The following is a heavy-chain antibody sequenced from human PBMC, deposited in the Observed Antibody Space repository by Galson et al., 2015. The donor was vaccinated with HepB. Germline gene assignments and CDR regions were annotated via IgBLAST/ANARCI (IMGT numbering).Heavy chain of an antibody. CDR2: ISSSSSYI. D-gene: IGHD5-12*01. CDR3: AREFLRSPNWFDP. J-gene: IGHJ5*02. Sequence: SLRLSCAASGFTFSSYSMNWVRQAPGKGLEWVSSISSSSSYIYYADSVKGRFTISRDNAKNSLYLQMNSLRAEDTAVYYCAREFLRSPNWFDPWGQGTLVTVSS. V-gene: IGHV3-21*01. CDR1: GFTFSSYS.